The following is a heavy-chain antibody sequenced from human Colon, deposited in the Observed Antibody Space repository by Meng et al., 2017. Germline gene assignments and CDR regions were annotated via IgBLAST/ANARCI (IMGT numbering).Heavy chain of an antibody. CDR1: GNIFTTYA. Sequence: QVQSVESGAEVKKPWASVKVSCKASGNIFTTYAMHWVRQATGQRLEWMGWINAGNGNTKYSEKFQSRVTITRDTAASTAYMELSSLRSEDTAVYYCARTGCSSSSCYDYWGQGTLVTVSS. D-gene: IGHD2-2*01. CDR3: ARTGCSSSSCYDY. V-gene: IGHV1-3*01. J-gene: IGHJ4*02. CDR2: INAGNGNT.